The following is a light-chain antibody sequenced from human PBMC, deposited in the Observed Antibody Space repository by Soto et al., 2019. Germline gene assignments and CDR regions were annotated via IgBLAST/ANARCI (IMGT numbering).Light chain of an antibody. CDR1: QSISSF. Sequence: EIVLTQSPATLSLSPGERATRSCRASQSISSFLAWYQQKPGQAPRLLIYGASNRATGIPARFSGSWSGTDFTLTISSLEPEDFAVYYCQQHFNGPITFGQGTRLEIK. CDR2: GAS. CDR3: QQHFNGPIT. V-gene: IGKV3-11*01. J-gene: IGKJ5*01.